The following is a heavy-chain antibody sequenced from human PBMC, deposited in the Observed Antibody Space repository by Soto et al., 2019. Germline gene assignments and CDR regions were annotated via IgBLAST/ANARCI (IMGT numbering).Heavy chain of an antibody. V-gene: IGHV3-11*01. Sequence: GESLKISCAASGFTFSDYYMSWIRQAPGKGLEWVSYISSSGSTIYYADSVKGRFTISRDNAKNSLYLQMNSLRAEDTAVYYCAREGTWTYCSGGSCPAGAFDIWGQGTMVTVSS. CDR1: GFTFSDYY. CDR3: AREGTWTYCSGGSCPAGAFDI. D-gene: IGHD2-15*01. CDR2: ISSSGSTI. J-gene: IGHJ3*02.